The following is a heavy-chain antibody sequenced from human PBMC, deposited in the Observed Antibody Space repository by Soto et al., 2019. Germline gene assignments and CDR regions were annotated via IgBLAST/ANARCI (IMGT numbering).Heavy chain of an antibody. V-gene: IGHV1-69*01. CDR3: AAGGSSARLDN. Sequence: QVQLVQSGAEVKKPGSSLKVSCTASGGILNNYAISWLRQAPGQGLEWMGGIITAFGPAIYAQKFQGRVSITAAESTQPAHMHLSSLRSEDTAAYYCAAGGSSARLDNWGQGTLVTVSS. CDR2: IITAFGPA. J-gene: IGHJ4*02. CDR1: GGILNNYA. D-gene: IGHD6-6*01.